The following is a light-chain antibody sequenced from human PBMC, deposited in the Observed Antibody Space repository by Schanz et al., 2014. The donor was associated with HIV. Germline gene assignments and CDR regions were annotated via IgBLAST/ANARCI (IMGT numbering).Light chain of an antibody. CDR2: LGS. Sequence: DVVMAQSPLSLSVTPGQPASISCRSSQSLLHSNGHNYLDWYLHKPGQSPHLLIYLGSNRASGVVEGYSGSGSGTDLILRISRVEAEDVGVYYCTLRLQCPQSTFGHGSRVDSK. CDR3: TLRLQCPQST. CDR1: QSLLHSNGHNY. J-gene: IGKJ3*01. V-gene: IGKV2-28*01.